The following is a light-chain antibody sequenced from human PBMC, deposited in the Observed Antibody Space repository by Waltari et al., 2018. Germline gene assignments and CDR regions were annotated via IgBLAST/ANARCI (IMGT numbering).Light chain of an antibody. V-gene: IGLV1-44*01. Sequence: QSVLTQPPSASGTPGQRVTISCSGSSSNIGSNSVNWYQQVPGTVPKLLIYKNSQRPSGIPDRFSGSKSCSSASLAISGRQSEDEADYYCAAWDDSLNGYVVFGGGTKLTVL. J-gene: IGLJ2*01. CDR1: SSNIGSNS. CDR2: KNS. CDR3: AAWDDSLNGYVV.